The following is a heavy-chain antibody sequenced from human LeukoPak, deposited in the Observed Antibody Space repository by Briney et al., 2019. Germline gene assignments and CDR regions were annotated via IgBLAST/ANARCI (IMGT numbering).Heavy chain of an antibody. CDR2: INPNSGGT. V-gene: IGHV1-2*06. CDR3: ARVSSGYYSTFDY. J-gene: IGHJ4*02. D-gene: IGHD3-22*01. CDR1: GYTFTVYY. Sequence: ASVKVSCKASGYTFTVYYMHWVRQAPGQGLEWMGRINPNSGGTNYAQKFQGRVTMTRDTSISTAYMELSRLRSDDTAVYYCARVSSGYYSTFDYWGQGTLVTVSS.